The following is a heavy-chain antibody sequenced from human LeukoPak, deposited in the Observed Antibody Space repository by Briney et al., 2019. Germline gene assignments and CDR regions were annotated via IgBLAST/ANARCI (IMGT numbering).Heavy chain of an antibody. D-gene: IGHD3-9*01. CDR2: ISYDGSNK. J-gene: IGHJ4*02. V-gene: IGHV3-30*18. CDR1: GFTFSSYG. CDR3: AKDWDYGILTGIDY. Sequence: PGRSLRLSCAASGFTFSSYGMHWVRQAPGKGLEWVAVISYDGSNKYYADSVKGRFTISRDNSKNTLYLQMNSLRAEDTAVYYCAKDWDYGILTGIDYWGQGTLVTVSS.